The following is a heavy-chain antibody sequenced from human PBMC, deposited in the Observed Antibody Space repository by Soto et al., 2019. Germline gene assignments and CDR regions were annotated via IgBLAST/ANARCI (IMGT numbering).Heavy chain of an antibody. CDR1: GYTFTWYY. CDR3: ARGLENRALGGTNC. Sequence: QVRLVQSAAQVKQPGASVRVSCKASGYTFTWYYVHWMRQAPGQELEWMGIINPTGGRASYAQKFQGRVTITRDTSTTTLYMEINSLTPEDTAVEFCARGLENRALGGTNCWGQGTLVTVSS. D-gene: IGHD1-26*01. J-gene: IGHJ4*02. CDR2: INPTGGRA. V-gene: IGHV1-46*01.